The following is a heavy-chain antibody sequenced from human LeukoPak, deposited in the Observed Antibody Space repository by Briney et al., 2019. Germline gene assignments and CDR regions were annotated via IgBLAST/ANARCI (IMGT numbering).Heavy chain of an antibody. CDR2: IYNGGRA. CDR1: GFSVSDNY. CDR3: ARDPSSSPASAWFDP. Sequence: GGSLRLSCGASGFSVSDNYMSWVRQAPGKGPEGVSVIYNGGRAYYADSVKGRFTISRDSSKNTLYLQINSLRAEETAVYYCARDPSSSPASAWFDPWGQGTVVTVSS. D-gene: IGHD6-19*01. J-gene: IGHJ5*02. V-gene: IGHV3-53*01.